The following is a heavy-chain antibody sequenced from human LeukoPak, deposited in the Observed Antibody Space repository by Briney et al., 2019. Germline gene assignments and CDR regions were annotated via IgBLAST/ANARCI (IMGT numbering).Heavy chain of an antibody. V-gene: IGHV5-51*01. CDR2: IYPGDSDT. D-gene: IGHD3/OR15-3a*01. CDR1: GYSFTSYW. CDR3: ARLKGLSPYYYYYMDV. Sequence: GESLKISCKGSGYSFTSYWIGWVRQMPGKGLGWMGNIYPGDSDTRYSPSFQGQVTISADKSISTAYLQWSSLKASDTAMYYCARLKGLSPYYYYYMDVWGKGTTVTVSS. J-gene: IGHJ6*03.